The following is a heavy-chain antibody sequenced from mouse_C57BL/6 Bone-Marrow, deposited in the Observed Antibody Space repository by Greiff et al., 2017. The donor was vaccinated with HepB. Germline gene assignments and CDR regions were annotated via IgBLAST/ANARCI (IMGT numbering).Heavy chain of an antibody. V-gene: IGHV1-53*01. D-gene: IGHD2-5*01. Sequence: QVQLQQPGPELVKPGASVKLSCKASGYTFTSYWMHWVKQRPGQGLEWIGTINPSNGSTNYNEKFKSKATLTVDKSSSTAYMQLSSLTSEDSAVYYCAKRNYSNYVWGVYAMDYWGQGTSVTVSS. J-gene: IGHJ4*01. CDR2: INPSNGST. CDR3: AKRNYSNYVWGVYAMDY. CDR1: GYTFTSYW.